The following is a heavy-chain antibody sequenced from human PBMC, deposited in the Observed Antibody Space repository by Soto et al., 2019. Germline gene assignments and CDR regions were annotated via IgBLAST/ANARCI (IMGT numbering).Heavy chain of an antibody. CDR3: ARRRTPFSCRGGSCHQLLRHYYYLDV. CDR1: GYTFTSDD. Sequence: GASVKVSCKASGYTFTSDDINWGRQASGQGLEWMGWMNPNSGNTGYAQKFQGRVTMTRNTSISTAYMERSRLSSEDTAVYYCARRRTPFSCRGGSCHQLLRHYYYLDVWGKGTTVTVSS. D-gene: IGHD2-15*01. J-gene: IGHJ6*03. CDR2: MNPNSGNT. V-gene: IGHV1-8*01.